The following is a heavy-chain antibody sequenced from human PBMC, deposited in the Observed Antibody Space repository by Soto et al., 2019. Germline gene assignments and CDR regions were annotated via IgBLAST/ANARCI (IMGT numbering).Heavy chain of an antibody. D-gene: IGHD3-10*01. CDR1: SGSISSSYW. CDR3: ARIDYGSGSDYNFDY. CDR2: IHHSGDT. Sequence: QVQLQESGPGLVTPSGTLSATCAVSSGSISSSYWWSWVRQPPGERLEWIGEIHHSGDTNYNPSLESRVTISVDKSKNQFSLRLSSVTAADTAVYYCARIDYGSGSDYNFDYWGQGTLVTVSS. V-gene: IGHV4-4*02. J-gene: IGHJ4*02.